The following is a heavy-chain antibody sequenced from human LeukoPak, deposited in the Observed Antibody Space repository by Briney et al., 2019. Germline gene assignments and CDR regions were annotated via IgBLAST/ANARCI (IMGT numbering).Heavy chain of an antibody. Sequence: PGGSLRLSCAASGFTFSSYGMNWLRQAPGKGLEWVSSISSSSSYIYYADSVKGRFTISRDNAKNSLYLQMNSLRAEDTAVYYCAREPTYGSGSYHDYWGQGTLVTVSS. J-gene: IGHJ4*02. V-gene: IGHV3-21*01. D-gene: IGHD3-10*01. CDR3: AREPTYGSGSYHDY. CDR1: GFTFSSYG. CDR2: ISSSSSYI.